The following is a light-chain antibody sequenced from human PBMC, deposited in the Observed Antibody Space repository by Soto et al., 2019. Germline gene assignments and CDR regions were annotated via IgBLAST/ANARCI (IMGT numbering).Light chain of an antibody. CDR3: SSYTRSSTGGYV. Sequence: QSALTQPASVSGSPGQSITISCTGTSSDVGGYNYVSWYQQHPGKAPKLMIYEVSNRPSGVSNRFSGSKSGNTASLTISGLQAEDEADYYYSSYTRSSTGGYVFGTGTKLTVL. CDR1: SSDVGGYNY. J-gene: IGLJ1*01. CDR2: EVS. V-gene: IGLV2-14*01.